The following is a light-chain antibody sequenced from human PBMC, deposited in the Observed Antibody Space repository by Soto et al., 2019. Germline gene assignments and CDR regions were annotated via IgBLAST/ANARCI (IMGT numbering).Light chain of an antibody. J-gene: IGLJ2*01. CDR3: GTWDSSLSAVV. CDR1: SSNIGNNY. CDR2: DNN. V-gene: IGLV1-51*01. Sequence: QSLLTQPPSVSAAPGQKVTISCSGSSSNIGNNYVSWYQQLPGPAPKLLIYDNNKRPSGIPDRFSGSKSGTSATLGITGLQTGDEADYYCGTWDSSLSAVVFGGGTKLTVL.